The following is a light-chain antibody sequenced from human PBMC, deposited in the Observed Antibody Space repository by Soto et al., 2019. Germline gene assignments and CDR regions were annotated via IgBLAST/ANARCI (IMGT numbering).Light chain of an antibody. CDR3: QHNYITPYT. CDR1: HSISNF. J-gene: IGKJ2*01. V-gene: IGKV1-39*01. Sequence: DIQMTQSPSLSVSVGDKVTITCRASHSISNFLNWYQQKAGKAPKLLIYASFNLQSGVPSRFSGSGSGTDFTLTISSLQPEDFATYDCQHNYITPYTFGQGTKLEIK. CDR2: ASF.